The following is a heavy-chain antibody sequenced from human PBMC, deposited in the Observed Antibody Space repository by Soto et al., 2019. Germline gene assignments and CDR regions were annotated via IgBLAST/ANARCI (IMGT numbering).Heavy chain of an antibody. CDR1: GDSVSSNTAV. Sequence: QTLSLTCVISGDSVSSNTAVWNWIRQSPSRGLEWLGRTYYRSQWHNDYALSVKSRIIINADTSKNHFSLQLSSVTPDDTAVYYCARAVIGVAFDFWGQGTLVTVSS. V-gene: IGHV6-1*01. CDR3: ARAVIGVAFDF. D-gene: IGHD2-8*01. J-gene: IGHJ4*02. CDR2: TYYRSQWHN.